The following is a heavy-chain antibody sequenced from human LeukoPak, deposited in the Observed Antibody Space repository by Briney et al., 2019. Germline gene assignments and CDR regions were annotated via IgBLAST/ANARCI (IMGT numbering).Heavy chain of an antibody. J-gene: IGHJ4*02. D-gene: IGHD6-19*01. Sequence: PSETLSLTCTVSGGSISSSNYYWGWIRQPPGKGLECIGSVYYSGNTYYNPSLKSRVTISVDTSKNQFSLKLSSVTAADTAVYYCARDPIAVVGGGSFDYWGLGILVTVSS. CDR2: VYYSGNT. CDR1: GGSISSSNYY. CDR3: ARDPIAVVGGGSFDY. V-gene: IGHV4-39*07.